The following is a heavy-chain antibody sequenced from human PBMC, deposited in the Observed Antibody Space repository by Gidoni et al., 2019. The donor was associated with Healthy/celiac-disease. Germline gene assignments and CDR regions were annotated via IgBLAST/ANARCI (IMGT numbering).Heavy chain of an antibody. CDR1: GATFSSYA. Sequence: QAQLVQSGAEVKKPGSSVKVSCKASGATFSSYAISWVRQAPGQGLEWMGGIIPIFGTANYAQKFQGRVTITADKSTSTAYMELSSLRSEDTAVYYCATLNPQGITGTKTEPDYWGQGTLVTVSS. V-gene: IGHV1-69*06. CDR3: ATLNPQGITGTKTEPDY. CDR2: IIPIFGTA. D-gene: IGHD1-7*01. J-gene: IGHJ4*02.